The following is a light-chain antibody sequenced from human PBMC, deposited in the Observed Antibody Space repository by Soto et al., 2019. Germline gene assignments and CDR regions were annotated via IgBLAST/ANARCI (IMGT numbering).Light chain of an antibody. V-gene: IGKV1-5*03. CDR2: KAS. Sequence: DIQMTQSPSTMSASVGDRVTITYRASQSIDSWMAWYQQKPGKAPKFLMYKASNLESGVPSRFSGSGSGTDFSLTISSLQPEDVATYYCQYLNSFPLTFGGGTKVDIK. J-gene: IGKJ4*01. CDR1: QSIDSW. CDR3: QYLNSFPLT.